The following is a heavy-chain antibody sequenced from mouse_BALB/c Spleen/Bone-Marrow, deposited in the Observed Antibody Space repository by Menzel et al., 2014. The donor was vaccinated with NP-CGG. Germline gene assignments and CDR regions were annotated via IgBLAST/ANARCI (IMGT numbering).Heavy chain of an antibody. CDR1: GFTFSSFG. D-gene: IGHD2-1*01. CDR3: ARGGNFAWFAY. V-gene: IGHV5-17*02. CDR2: ISSGSSTI. Sequence: DVKLVESEGGLVQPGGSRKLSCAASGFTFSSFGMHWVRQAPEKGLEWVAYISSGSSTIYYADTVKGRFTISRDNPKNTLFLQMTSLRSEDTAMYYCARGGNFAWFAYWGQGTLVTVSA. J-gene: IGHJ3*01.